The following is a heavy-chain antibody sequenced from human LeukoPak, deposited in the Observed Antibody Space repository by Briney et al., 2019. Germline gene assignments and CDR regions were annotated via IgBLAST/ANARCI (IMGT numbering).Heavy chain of an antibody. D-gene: IGHD3-22*01. CDR2: INPNSGGT. J-gene: IGHJ4*02. Sequence: GASVKVSCKASGYTFTGYYMHWVRQAPGQGLEWMGWINPNSGGTNYAQKFQGRVTMTRDTSISTAYMELSRLRSDDTAVYYCARDDYDSSGNLFDYWGQGTLVTVSS. CDR3: ARDDYDSSGNLFDY. CDR1: GYTFTGYY. V-gene: IGHV1-2*02.